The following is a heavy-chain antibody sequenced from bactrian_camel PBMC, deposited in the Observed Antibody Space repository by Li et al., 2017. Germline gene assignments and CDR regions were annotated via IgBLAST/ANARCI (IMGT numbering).Heavy chain of an antibody. J-gene: IGHJ4*01. CDR1: GYTYSRYC. D-gene: IGHD2*01. CDR2: IGSDGYT. V-gene: IGHV3S53*01. CDR3: AAESWVYGGDCRSSGD. Sequence: HVQLVESGGGSVQAGGSLKLSCAVSGYTYSRYCMGWFRQAPGKEREGVARIGSDGYTNYADSVVGRFTISQDNAKSTLYLQMNSLKPEDTAVYYCAAESWVYGGDCRSSGDWGQGTQVTVS.